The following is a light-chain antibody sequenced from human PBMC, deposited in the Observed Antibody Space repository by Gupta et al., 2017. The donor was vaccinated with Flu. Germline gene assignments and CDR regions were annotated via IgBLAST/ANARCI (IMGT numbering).Light chain of an antibody. Sequence: GDKVTTTCRASHGIRNVIAWFQQNPGKTPKSLIYAATSMQSGVPSKFSGSGSGTDFTHPINSPQPEAFATNFCQQYDSSPHTYGQGTKLEIK. V-gene: IGKV1-16*02. J-gene: IGKJ2*01. CDR1: HGIRNV. CDR2: AAT. CDR3: QQYDSSPHT.